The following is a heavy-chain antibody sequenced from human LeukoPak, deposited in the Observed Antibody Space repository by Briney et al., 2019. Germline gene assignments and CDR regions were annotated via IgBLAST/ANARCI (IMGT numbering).Heavy chain of an antibody. J-gene: IGHJ6*02. CDR1: GGSISSYY. CDR3: ARRGYSSGWSYGMDV. V-gene: IGHV4-59*08. D-gene: IGHD6-19*01. Sequence: SETLSLTCTSSGGSISSYYWRWIRQPPGKGLEWIGYIYCSGSTNYNPSLKSRVTISVDTSKNQFSLKLSSVTAADTAVYYCARRGYSSGWSYGMDVWGQGTTVTVSS. CDR2: IYCSGST.